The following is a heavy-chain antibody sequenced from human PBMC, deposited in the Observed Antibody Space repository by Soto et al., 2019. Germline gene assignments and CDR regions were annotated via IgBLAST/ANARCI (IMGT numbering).Heavy chain of an antibody. V-gene: IGHV4-59*08. J-gene: IGHJ6*02. CDR1: GGSISSYY. Sequence: QVQLQESGPGLVKPSETLSLSCTVSGGSISSYYWSWFRQSPGKRMEWIGYVHHSWGSSYNPSLQXXVXXSLDTSKSQFSLKVTSVTATDTAVYCCARQGFGPLHGLVDVWGHGTTVTVSS. CDR2: VHHSWGS. CDR3: ARQGFGPLHGLVDV. D-gene: IGHD3-10*01.